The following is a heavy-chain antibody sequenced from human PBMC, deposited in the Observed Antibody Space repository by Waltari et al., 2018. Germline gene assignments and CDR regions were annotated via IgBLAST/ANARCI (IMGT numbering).Heavy chain of an antibody. CDR1: GFLFSTHV. CDR2: IGEGGGST. CDR3: VKMWGSKGSPG. D-gene: IGHD1-26*01. V-gene: IGHV3-23*04. Sequence: EVRLVESGGILLQPGESLRLSCPASGFLFSTHVLSWVRQAPGKGLGWVSTIGEGGGSTYYADSVKGRFSVSRDNSRNTLYLQMSSLRVEDTAIYYCVKMWGSKGSPGWGQGTLVTVSS. J-gene: IGHJ4*02.